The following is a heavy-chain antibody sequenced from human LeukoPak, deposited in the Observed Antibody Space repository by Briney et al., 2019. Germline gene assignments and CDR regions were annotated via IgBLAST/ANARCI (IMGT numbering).Heavy chain of an antibody. Sequence: GGSLRLSCAASGFTFSSYSMNWVRQAPGKGLEWVSSISSSSSYIYYADSVKGRFTISRDNAKNSLYLQMNSLRAEDTAVYYCARDRYGDYAFGIWGQGTMVTVSS. CDR1: GFTFSSYS. J-gene: IGHJ3*02. V-gene: IGHV3-21*01. CDR3: ARDRYGDYAFGI. D-gene: IGHD4-17*01. CDR2: ISSSSSYI.